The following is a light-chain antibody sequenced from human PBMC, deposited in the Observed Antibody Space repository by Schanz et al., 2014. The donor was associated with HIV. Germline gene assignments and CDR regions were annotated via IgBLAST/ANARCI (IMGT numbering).Light chain of an antibody. V-gene: IGKV1-5*03. CDR2: EAS. Sequence: DIQMTQSPSTLSASVGDRITITCRASQSISGRLAWYQQKPGEALNLLISEASTLEFGVPPRFSGTGSGTEFTLTSSSLRPDDLANYVGLHYNDFTPTFGQGTKLEIK. CDR3: LHYNDFTPT. J-gene: IGKJ2*01. CDR1: QSISGR.